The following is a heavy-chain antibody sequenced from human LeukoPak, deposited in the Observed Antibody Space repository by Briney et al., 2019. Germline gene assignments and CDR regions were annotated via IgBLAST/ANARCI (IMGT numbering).Heavy chain of an antibody. Sequence: PGGSLRLSCAASGFTFSSYAMSWVRQAPGKGLEWVSAISGSGGSTYYADSVKGRFTISRDNSKNTLYLQMNSLRAEDTAVYYCAKTRIAARRLGGILFDYWGQGTLVTVSS. D-gene: IGHD6-6*01. CDR1: GFTFSSYA. V-gene: IGHV3-23*01. CDR2: ISGSGGST. CDR3: AKTRIAARRLGGILFDY. J-gene: IGHJ4*02.